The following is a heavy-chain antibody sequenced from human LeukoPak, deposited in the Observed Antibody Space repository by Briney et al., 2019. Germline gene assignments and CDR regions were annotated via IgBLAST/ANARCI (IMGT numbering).Heavy chain of an antibody. Sequence: GGSLRLSCAAPGFTFSSYAMSWVRQAPGKGLEWVSAISGSGGSTYYADSVKGRFTISRDNSKNTLYLQMNSLRAEDTAVYYCAKGAGSSGWYGRWDYWGQGTLVTVSS. CDR3: AKGAGSSGWYGRWDY. D-gene: IGHD6-19*01. V-gene: IGHV3-23*01. CDR1: GFTFSSYA. J-gene: IGHJ4*02. CDR2: ISGSGGST.